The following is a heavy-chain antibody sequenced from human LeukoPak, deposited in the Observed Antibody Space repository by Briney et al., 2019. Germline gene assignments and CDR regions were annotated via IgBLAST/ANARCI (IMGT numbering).Heavy chain of an antibody. CDR2: IYYSGST. D-gene: IGHD6-19*01. CDR3: ARDPIGDSSGWYTGDY. Sequence: PSETLSLTCTVSGGSISSSSYYWGWIRQPPGKGLEWIGSIYYSGSTYYNPSLKSRVTISVDTSKNQFSLKLSSVTAADTAVYYCARDPIGDSSGWYTGDYWGQGTLVTVSS. CDR1: GGSISSSSYY. V-gene: IGHV4-39*07. J-gene: IGHJ4*02.